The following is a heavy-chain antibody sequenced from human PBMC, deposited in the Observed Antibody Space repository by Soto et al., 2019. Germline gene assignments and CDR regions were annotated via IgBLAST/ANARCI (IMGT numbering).Heavy chain of an antibody. CDR1: GYSFITYG. CDR3: ARGPTDYHDNSGNYFVDY. V-gene: IGHV1-18*01. CDR2: ISTYNGNT. D-gene: IGHD3-22*01. J-gene: IGHJ4*02. Sequence: QVQLVQSGAEVKKPGASVKVSCKVSGYSFITYGVSWVRQAPGQGLDWMGWISTYNGNTKYAERLQGRVTMTTDTTTSTAYMELRSLRSDDTAVYYCARGPTDYHDNSGNYFVDYWGQGTLVTASS.